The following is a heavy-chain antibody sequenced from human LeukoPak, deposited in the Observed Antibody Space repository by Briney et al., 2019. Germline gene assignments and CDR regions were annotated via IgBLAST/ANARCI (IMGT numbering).Heavy chain of an antibody. CDR2: IIPIFGTA. V-gene: IGHV1-69*05. J-gene: IGHJ4*02. D-gene: IGHD6-6*01. CDR3: ASSSSKYYFDY. CDR1: GGTFSSYA. Sequence: GASVKVSCKASGGTFSSYAISWERQAPGQGLEWMGGIIPIFGTANYAQKFQGRVTITTDESTSTAYMELSSLRSEDTAAYYCASSSSKYYFDYWGQGTLVTVSS.